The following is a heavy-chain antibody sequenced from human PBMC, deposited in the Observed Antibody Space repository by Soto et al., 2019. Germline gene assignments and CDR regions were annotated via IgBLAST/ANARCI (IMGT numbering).Heavy chain of an antibody. D-gene: IGHD2-21*01. CDR2: MSFDGNSK. CDR1: GFPISSYS. V-gene: IGHV3-30-3*01. CDR3: TRGRSVIANDDFEY. Sequence: QVQLVESGGGVVQPGTSLRLSCAASGFPISSYSMHWVRQAPGKGLEWVAAMSFDGNSKYFADSVKGRFMISRDTSKNTWSLEMESLGAEDSALYHCTRGRSVIANDDFEYWGQGTQVTVSS. J-gene: IGHJ4*02.